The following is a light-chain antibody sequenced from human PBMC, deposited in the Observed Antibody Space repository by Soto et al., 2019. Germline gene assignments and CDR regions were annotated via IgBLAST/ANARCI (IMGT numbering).Light chain of an antibody. J-gene: IGKJ3*01. Sequence: AIRMTQSPSSLSASTGDRVTITCRASQGISSYLAWYQQKPGNAPKLLIYAASTLQSGVPSRFSGSGSGTDFTLTISRLQSEDVATYYCQQYYRYPRAFGPGTKVDIK. CDR2: AAS. V-gene: IGKV1-8*01. CDR1: QGISSY. CDR3: QQYYRYPRA.